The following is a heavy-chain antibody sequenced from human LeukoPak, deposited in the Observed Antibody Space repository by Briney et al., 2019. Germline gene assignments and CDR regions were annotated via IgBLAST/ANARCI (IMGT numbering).Heavy chain of an antibody. J-gene: IGHJ4*02. CDR2: FDPEDGET. D-gene: IGHD1-7*01. V-gene: IGHV1-24*01. CDR3: ATGPITGTTYFDY. Sequence: ASVKVSCKVSGYTLTELSMRWVRQAPGKGLEWMGGFDPEDGETIYAQKFQGRVTMTEDTSTDTAYMELSSLRSEDTAVYYCATGPITGTTYFDYWGQGTLVTVSS. CDR1: GYTLTELS.